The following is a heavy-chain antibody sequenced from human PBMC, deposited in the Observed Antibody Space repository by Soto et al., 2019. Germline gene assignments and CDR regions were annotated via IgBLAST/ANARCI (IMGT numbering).Heavy chain of an antibody. Sequence: EMQLVESGGGPVKPGGSLRLSCAASGFTFSSYCMNWVRQAPGKGLEWVSRICGSSNDISYGDSGKGRFAISRDNAKNSLFLQMNTVRGDDTAMYYCARDVLGQGMDVWGQGTTVTVS. CDR1: GFTFSSYC. J-gene: IGHJ6*02. D-gene: IGHD3-16*01. V-gene: IGHV3-21*06. CDR3: ARDVLGQGMDV. CDR2: ICGSSNDI.